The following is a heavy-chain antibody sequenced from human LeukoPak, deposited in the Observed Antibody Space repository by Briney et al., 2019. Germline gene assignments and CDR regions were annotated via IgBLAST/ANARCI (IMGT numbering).Heavy chain of an antibody. CDR1: GGSFNDYY. CDR2: INHSGGT. Sequence: SETLSLTCAVYGGSFNDYYWSWIRQPPGKGLEWIGEINHSGGTNYNPSLKSRVTISLDTSKNQFSLKLTSVTAADTAVYHCARGWGPNYYGSGTYYNAVYYMDVWGKGTTVTVSS. V-gene: IGHV4-34*01. D-gene: IGHD3-10*01. J-gene: IGHJ6*03. CDR3: ARGWGPNYYGSGTYYNAVYYMDV.